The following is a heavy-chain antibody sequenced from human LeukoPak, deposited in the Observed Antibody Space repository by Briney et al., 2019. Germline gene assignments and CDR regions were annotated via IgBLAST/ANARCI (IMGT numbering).Heavy chain of an antibody. CDR3: VRAETTYYDILTGYYTPDYYYGMDV. Sequence: SETLSLTCTVSGGSISSYYWSWIRQPPGKGLEWIGYIYYSGSTNYNPSLKSRVTISVDTSKNQFSLKLSSVTAADTAVYCCVRAETTYYDILTGYYTPDYYYGMDVWGQGTTVTVSS. CDR1: GGSISSYY. J-gene: IGHJ6*02. D-gene: IGHD3-9*01. CDR2: IYYSGST. V-gene: IGHV4-59*01.